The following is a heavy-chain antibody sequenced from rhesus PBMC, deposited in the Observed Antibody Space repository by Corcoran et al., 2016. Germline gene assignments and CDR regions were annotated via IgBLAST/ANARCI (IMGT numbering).Heavy chain of an antibody. Sequence: QVQLQESGPGLVKPSETLSLTCAVSGYSISCFFGWSWIRRPPGMGREWIGYIGGRSDNTKYNPSLKRRVTMSKDTSKNQFSLKLTSMTAADTAVYYCAREYCTDKGCFSPDYWGQGVLVTVSS. J-gene: IGHJ4*01. D-gene: IGHD2-21*01. V-gene: IGHV4-127*01. CDR3: AREYCTDKGCFSPDY. CDR1: GYSISCFFG. CDR2: IGGRSDNT.